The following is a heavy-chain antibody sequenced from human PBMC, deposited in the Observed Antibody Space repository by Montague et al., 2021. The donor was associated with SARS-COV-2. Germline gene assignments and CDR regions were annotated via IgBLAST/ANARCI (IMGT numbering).Heavy chain of an antibody. CDR2: IYASGST. Sequence: SETLSLTCSISGVSITSYYWSWVRQPAGKGLEWIGHIYASGSTNYSPSRKSRVRLSIDNPKNQFSLKLESLTAADTAVYYCVRDGGNWYYFDYWGQGALVTVSS. J-gene: IGHJ4*02. D-gene: IGHD3-16*01. V-gene: IGHV4-4*07. CDR1: GVSITSYY. CDR3: VRDGGNWYYFDY.